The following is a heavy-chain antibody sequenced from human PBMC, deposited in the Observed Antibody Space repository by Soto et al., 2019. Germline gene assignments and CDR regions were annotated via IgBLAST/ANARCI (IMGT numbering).Heavy chain of an antibody. J-gene: IGHJ4*02. Sequence: SVKVSCKASGFTFTSSAVQWVRQARGQRLEWIGWIVVGSGNTNYAQKFQERVTITRDMSTSTAYMELSSLRSEDTAVYYCAAGRDMYYYDSSGYYWNYWGQGTLVTVSS. V-gene: IGHV1-58*01. D-gene: IGHD3-22*01. CDR2: IVVGSGNT. CDR3: AAGRDMYYYDSSGYYWNY. CDR1: GFTFTSSA.